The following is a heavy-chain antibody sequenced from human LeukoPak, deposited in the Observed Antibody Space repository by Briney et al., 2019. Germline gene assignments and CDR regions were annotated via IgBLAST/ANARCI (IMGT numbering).Heavy chain of an antibody. CDR3: ARGDLDYGSGSYYFMRVPDNWFDP. D-gene: IGHD3-10*01. CDR1: GYTFTGYY. Sequence: ASVKVSCKASGYTFTGYYMHWVRQATGQGLEWMGWMNPNSGNTGYAQKFQGRVTMTRNTSISTAYMELSSLRSEDTAVYYCARGDLDYGSGSYYFMRVPDNWFDPWGQGTLVTVSS. V-gene: IGHV1-8*02. CDR2: MNPNSGNT. J-gene: IGHJ5*02.